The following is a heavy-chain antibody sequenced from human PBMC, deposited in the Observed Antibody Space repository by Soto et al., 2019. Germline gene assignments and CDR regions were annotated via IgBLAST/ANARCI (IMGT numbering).Heavy chain of an antibody. CDR2: ISGSGGST. CDR3: AKVYPPGSVDYGDYEVYYYYGMDV. J-gene: IGHJ6*02. D-gene: IGHD4-17*01. CDR1: GFTFSSYA. V-gene: IGHV3-23*01. Sequence: QTGGSLRLSCAASGFTFSSYAMSWVRQAPGKGLEWVSAISGSGGSTYYADSVKGRFTISRDNSKNTLYLQMNSLRAEDTAVYYCAKVYPPGSVDYGDYEVYYYYGMDVWGQGTTVTVSS.